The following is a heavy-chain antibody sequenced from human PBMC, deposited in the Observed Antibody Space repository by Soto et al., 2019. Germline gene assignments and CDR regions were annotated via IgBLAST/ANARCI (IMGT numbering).Heavy chain of an antibody. CDR2: ISAYNGNT. CDR1: GYSFTNYG. CDR3: ARDRGVVPPVAGNTHYYYYMDV. D-gene: IGHD6-19*01. V-gene: IGHV1-18*01. J-gene: IGHJ6*03. Sequence: QDQLVQSGVEVKKPGASVKVSCKASGYSFTNYGITWVRQAPGQGFEWMGWISAYNGNTNYAQKFQGRVTMTTDASTITASLELRSLRSDDTAVYYCARDRGVVPPVAGNTHYYYYMDVWGKGTTVTVSS.